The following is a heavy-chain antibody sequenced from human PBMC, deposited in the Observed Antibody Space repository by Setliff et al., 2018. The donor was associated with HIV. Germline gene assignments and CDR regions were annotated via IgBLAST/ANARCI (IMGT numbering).Heavy chain of an antibody. CDR1: GYILTSHY. CDR3: AREYNVLLWIGSQYGRGNLDS. V-gene: IGHV1-46*01. D-gene: IGHD3-10*01. J-gene: IGHJ4*02. Sequence: ASVKVSCKASGYILTSHYMHWVRQAPGQGLEWMGIINPSVGSTSYAQKFQGRVTMTRDTSTSTVYMELSSLRSEDTAVYYCAREYNVLLWIGSQYGRGNLDSWGQGTPVTVSS. CDR2: INPSVGST.